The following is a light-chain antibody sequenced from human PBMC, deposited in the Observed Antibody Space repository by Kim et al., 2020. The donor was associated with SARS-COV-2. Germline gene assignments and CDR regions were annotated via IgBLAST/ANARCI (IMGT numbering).Light chain of an antibody. CDR1: QGFGSY. CDR3: QQVNSYTRFT. Sequence: SVGDGVTITCRASQGFGSYLAWFQQKPGKAPKLLIYTTSTLQSGVPLRFSGSRSGTEFTLTISRLQPEDFATYYWQQVNSYTRFTFGQGTRLEIK. V-gene: IGKV1-9*01. J-gene: IGKJ5*01. CDR2: TTS.